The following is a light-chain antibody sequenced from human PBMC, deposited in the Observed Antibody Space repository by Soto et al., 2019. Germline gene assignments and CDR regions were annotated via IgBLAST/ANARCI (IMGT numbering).Light chain of an antibody. CDR1: QSVSSN. CDR3: QQYNNWPKT. CDR2: GAS. V-gene: IGKV3-15*01. Sequence: EIVMTQSPATLSVSPGERATLSCRASQSVSSNLAWYQQKPGQAPRLLISGASTRATGFPARFSGSGSGTEFTVTISSLQSEDFAVYYCQQYNNWPKTFGQGTKVEIK. J-gene: IGKJ1*01.